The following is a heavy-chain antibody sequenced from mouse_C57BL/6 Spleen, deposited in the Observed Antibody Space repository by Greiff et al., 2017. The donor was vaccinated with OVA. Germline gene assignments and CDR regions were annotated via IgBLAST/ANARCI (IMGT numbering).Heavy chain of an antibody. D-gene: IGHD1-1*01. Sequence: EVQLQQSGPELVKPGASVKMSCKASGYTFTDYNMHWVKQSNGKSLEWIGYINPNNGGTSYNQKFKGKATLTVNKPSSTAYMELRSLTSEDSAVYYCAREETTVVPMDYWGQGTSVTVSS. CDR1: GYTFTDYN. CDR3: AREETTVVPMDY. CDR2: INPNNGGT. J-gene: IGHJ4*01. V-gene: IGHV1-22*01.